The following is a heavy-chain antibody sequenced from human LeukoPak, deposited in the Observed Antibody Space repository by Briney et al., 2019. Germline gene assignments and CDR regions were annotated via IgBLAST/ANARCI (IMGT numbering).Heavy chain of an antibody. V-gene: IGHV1-46*01. CDR1: GYTFTSYY. CDR2: INPSGGST. J-gene: IGHJ4*02. CDR3: ARYGNWYYFDY. Sequence: ASVEVSCKASGYTFTSYYMHWVRQAPGQGLEWMGIINPSGGSTSYAQKFQGRVTMTRDTSTSTVYMELSSLRSEDTAVYYCARYGNWYYFDYWGQGTLVTVSS. D-gene: IGHD4-11*01.